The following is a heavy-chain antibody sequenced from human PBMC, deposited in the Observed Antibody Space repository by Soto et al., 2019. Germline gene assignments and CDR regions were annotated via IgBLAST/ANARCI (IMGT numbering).Heavy chain of an antibody. CDR2: IYYSGSA. CDR3: ARGVGFGYEYYHMDL. D-gene: IGHD3-10*01. CDR1: GDAVTSVSDY. Sequence: KPSETLPLTCTVSGDAVTSVSDYLSWIRQPPGKGLEWIGYIYYSGSADYNPSLGSRVTISIDTSKNQFSLKLTSVTAADTAVYYCARGVGFGYEYYHMDLWGQGTTVTV. J-gene: IGHJ6*02. V-gene: IGHV4-61*01.